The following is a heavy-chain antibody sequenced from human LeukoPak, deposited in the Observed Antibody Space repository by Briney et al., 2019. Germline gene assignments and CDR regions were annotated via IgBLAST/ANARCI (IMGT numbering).Heavy chain of an antibody. CDR3: ARVGEWTGDTAFDI. D-gene: IGHD3/OR15-3a*01. V-gene: IGHV4-38-2*02. CDR2: IYHSGST. CDR1: GYSISSGYY. J-gene: IGHJ3*02. Sequence: SETLSLTCTVSGYSISSGYYWGWIRQPPGKGLEWIGSIYHSGSTYYNPSLKSRVTISVDTSKNQFSLKLSSVTAADTAVYYCARVGEWTGDTAFDIWGQGTMVTVSS.